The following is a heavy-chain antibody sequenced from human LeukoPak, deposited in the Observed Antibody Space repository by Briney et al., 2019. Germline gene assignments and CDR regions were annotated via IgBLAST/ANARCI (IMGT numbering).Heavy chain of an antibody. D-gene: IGHD2-15*01. Sequence: SETLSLTCTVSGGSISSNYWSWIRQPAGKGLEWIGRVYDNGNTAYNPSLKSRVTMSRDTSKNQFSLKLSSVIAADTAVYYCARDGLVAGYYYYYVDVWGKGTTVTVSS. CDR2: VYDNGNT. J-gene: IGHJ6*03. CDR1: GGSISSNY. V-gene: IGHV4-4*07. CDR3: ARDGLVAGYYYYYVDV.